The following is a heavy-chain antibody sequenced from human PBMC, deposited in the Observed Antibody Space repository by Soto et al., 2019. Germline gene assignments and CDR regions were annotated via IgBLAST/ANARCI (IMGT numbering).Heavy chain of an antibody. V-gene: IGHV3-74*03. CDR3: ARDNNWSYDS. CDR1: VFTFSSYW. J-gene: IGHJ4*02. D-gene: IGHD1-1*01. Sequence: GGSLRLSCAASVFTFSSYWVHWVRQAPGEGLVWVSYIKPDGSRTKDADSVKGRFTISRDNARNTLYLRMNSLRAEDTAVYYCARDNNWSYDSWGRGTLVTVS. CDR2: IKPDGSRT.